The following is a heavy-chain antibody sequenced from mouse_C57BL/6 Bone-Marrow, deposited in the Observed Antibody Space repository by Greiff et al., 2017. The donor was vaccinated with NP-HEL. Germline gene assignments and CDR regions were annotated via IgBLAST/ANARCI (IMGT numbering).Heavy chain of an antibody. J-gene: IGHJ4*01. Sequence: QVTLKVSGPGILQPSQTLSLTCSFSGFSLSTFGMGLVWIRQPPGMGLEWLAHICWDDDKYYNPALKSRLTISKDTSKTQVFLKIANENTANTATYYYARVISTTVVARNYAMDYWGQGTSVTVSS. D-gene: IGHD1-1*01. CDR3: ARVISTTVVARNYAMDY. V-gene: IGHV8-8*01. CDR2: ICWDDDK. CDR1: GFSLSTFGMG.